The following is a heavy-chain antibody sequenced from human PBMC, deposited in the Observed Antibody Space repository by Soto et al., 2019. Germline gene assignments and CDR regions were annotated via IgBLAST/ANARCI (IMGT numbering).Heavy chain of an antibody. J-gene: IGHJ4*02. CDR2: ISGSGDNT. V-gene: IGHV3-23*01. CDR3: ARLPLVLDLGFDK. CDR1: GFTFSNYV. Sequence: RGSLRLSCAASGFTFSNYVMSWVRQAPGKGLEWVSSISGSGDNTYYADSVKGRFTISRDNSKNTLFLQMNSLRAEDTAVFYCARLPLVLDLGFDKLGQGTLGNISS. D-gene: IGHD4-17*01.